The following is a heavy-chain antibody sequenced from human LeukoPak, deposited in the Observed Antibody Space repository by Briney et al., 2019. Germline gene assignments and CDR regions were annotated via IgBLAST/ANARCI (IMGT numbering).Heavy chain of an antibody. CDR1: GGSFSGYY. V-gene: IGHV4-34*01. CDR3: ARERQYFDY. CDR2: INHSGNT. J-gene: IGHJ4*02. Sequence: SETLSLTCAVYGGSFSGYYWSWIRQPPGKGLEWIGEINHSGNTNYNPSLKSRVTISVDTSKNQFSLKLSSVTAADTAVYYCARERQYFDYWGQGTLVTVSS.